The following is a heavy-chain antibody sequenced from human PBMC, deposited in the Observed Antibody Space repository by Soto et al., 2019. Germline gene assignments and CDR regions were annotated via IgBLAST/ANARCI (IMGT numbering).Heavy chain of an antibody. CDR3: ARIGVTTGTNQGTYYYYGMDV. D-gene: IGHD4-17*01. CDR1: GFSLSNGRVG. CDR2: IFSNDEK. Sequence: QVTLKESGPVLVKPTETLTLTCTVSGFSLSNGRVGVSWIRQPPGKALEWLAHIFSNDEKSYSTSLKRRLTVSKDTSKSQVVLTMTNMDPVDTATYYCARIGVTTGTNQGTYYYYGMDVWGQGTTVAVSS. J-gene: IGHJ6*02. V-gene: IGHV2-26*01.